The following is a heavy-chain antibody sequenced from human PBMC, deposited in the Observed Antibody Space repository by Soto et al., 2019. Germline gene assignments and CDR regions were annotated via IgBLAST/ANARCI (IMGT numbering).Heavy chain of an antibody. CDR1: GFTFSSYA. Sequence: PGGSLRLSCAASGFTFSSYAMSWVRQAPGKGLEWVSAISGSGGSTYYADSVKGRFTISRDNSKNTLYLQMNSLRAEDTAVYYCAKQPSANYDFWSGWYYYYMDVWGKGTTVTVSS. J-gene: IGHJ6*03. V-gene: IGHV3-23*01. CDR3: AKQPSANYDFWSGWYYYYMDV. CDR2: ISGSGGST. D-gene: IGHD3-3*01.